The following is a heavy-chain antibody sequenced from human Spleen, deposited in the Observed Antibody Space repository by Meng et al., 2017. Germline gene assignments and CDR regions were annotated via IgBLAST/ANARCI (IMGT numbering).Heavy chain of an antibody. Sequence: GGSLRLSCAASGFTVSSNYMSWVRQAPGKGLEWVSVIYSGGSTYYADSVKGRFTISRDNSKNTLYLQMNSLRAEDTAVYYWSGGFRGGLVLDYWGQGTLVTVSS. J-gene: IGHJ4*02. CDR2: IYSGGST. CDR3: SGGFRGGLVLDY. CDR1: GFTVSSNY. V-gene: IGHV3-53*01. D-gene: IGHD6-19*01.